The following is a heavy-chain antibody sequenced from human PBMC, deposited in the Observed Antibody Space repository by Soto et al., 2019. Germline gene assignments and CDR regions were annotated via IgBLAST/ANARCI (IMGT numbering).Heavy chain of an antibody. D-gene: IGHD3-22*01. CDR3: VTGPSEWSLLSPYVQVSFVGKAV. CDR1: GGNFRTFL. Sequence: QVQLVQSGAEVKKPGSSVKVSCQTSGGNFRTFLSSWVRQAPGHGREWMGGIVPRVRKADYAQKLQGSSTLTADEPTTPAPLELKRLTSEETAVYSCVTGPSEWSLLSPYVQVSFVGKAVWGPGTTVIVS. V-gene: IGHV1-69*01. J-gene: IGHJ6*02. CDR2: IVPRVRKA.